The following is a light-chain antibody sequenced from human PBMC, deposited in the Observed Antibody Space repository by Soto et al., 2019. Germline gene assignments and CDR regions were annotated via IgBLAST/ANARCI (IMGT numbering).Light chain of an antibody. J-gene: IGKJ1*01. CDR2: GAS. Sequence: EIVRTQSPAGLSASPGERATRSGRASQSISRNLAWYQQKPGQSPRLLIYGASTRATGVPARFRGSGSGTEFTLTINSLQSEDFVVYFCPQYNDWPTVGQGTQVEIK. CDR1: QSISRN. V-gene: IGKV3-15*01. CDR3: PQYNDWPT.